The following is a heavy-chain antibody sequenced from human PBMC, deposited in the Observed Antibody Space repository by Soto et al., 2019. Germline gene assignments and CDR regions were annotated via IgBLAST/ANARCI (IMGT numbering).Heavy chain of an antibody. CDR1: GFTFSDHY. J-gene: IGHJ4*02. CDR3: VRGPHYGAWIDYFDS. Sequence: GGSLRLSCAASGFTFSDHYMSWIRQAPGKGLECVSYITKSSDRVFYSASVEGRFTISRDNAKNSLHLQMNSLRAEDAVVYYCVRGPHYGAWIDYFDSWGQGTQVTVSS. V-gene: IGHV3-11*01. D-gene: IGHD4-17*01. CDR2: ITKSSDRV.